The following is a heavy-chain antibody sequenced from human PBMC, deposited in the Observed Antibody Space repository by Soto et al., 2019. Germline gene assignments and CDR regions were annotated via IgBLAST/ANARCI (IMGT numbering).Heavy chain of an antibody. CDR1: GFTFSSYA. V-gene: IGHV3-30-3*01. D-gene: IGHD6-19*01. Sequence: QVQLVESGGGVVQPGRSLRLSCAASGFTFSSYAMHWVRQAPGKGLEWVAVISYDGSNKYYADSVKGRFTISRDNSKSTLCLQMNSLRAEDTAVYYCARDGSGSGWHQLYEYYGMDVWGQGTTVTVSS. J-gene: IGHJ6*02. CDR3: ARDGSGSGWHQLYEYYGMDV. CDR2: ISYDGSNK.